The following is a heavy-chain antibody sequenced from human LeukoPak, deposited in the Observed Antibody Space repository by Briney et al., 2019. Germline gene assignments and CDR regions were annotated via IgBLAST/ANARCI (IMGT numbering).Heavy chain of an antibody. CDR3: ARVHYYDSSGYWGSTFDI. V-gene: IGHV3-23*01. CDR2: ISGSGGST. CDR1: GFTFSSYG. J-gene: IGHJ3*02. D-gene: IGHD3-22*01. Sequence: PGGSLRLSCAASGFTFSSYGMSWVRQAPGKGLEWVSAISGSGGSTYYADSVKGRFTISRDNSKNTLYLQMNSLRAEDTAVYYCARVHYYDSSGYWGSTFDIWGQGTMVTVSS.